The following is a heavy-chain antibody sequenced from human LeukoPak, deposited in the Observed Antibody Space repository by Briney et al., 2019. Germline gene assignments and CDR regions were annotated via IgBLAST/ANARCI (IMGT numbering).Heavy chain of an antibody. V-gene: IGHV1-2*02. D-gene: IGHD3-10*01. J-gene: IGHJ4*02. CDR3: ARDLVGSPQLYGSGGDY. CDR2: INPNSGGT. CDR1: GYTFTGYY. Sequence: ASVKVSCKASGYTFTGYYMHWVRQAPGQGLEWMGWINPNSGGTNYAQKFQGRVTMTRDTSISTAYMELSRLRSDDTAVYYCARDLVGSPQLYGSGGDYWGQGTLVTVSS.